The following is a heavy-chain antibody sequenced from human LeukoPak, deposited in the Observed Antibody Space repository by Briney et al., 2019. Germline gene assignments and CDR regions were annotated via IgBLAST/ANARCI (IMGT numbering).Heavy chain of an antibody. CDR2: IYHSGST. CDR3: ARGRLGYCSGGSCYGEDY. V-gene: IGHV4-4*02. Sequence: SETLSLTCAVTGGSITNDNWWSWVRQPPGKGLEWIGEIYHSGSTKCNPSLKSRVTISVDTSKNQFSLKLSSVTAADTAVYYCARGRLGYCSGGSCYGEDYWGQGTLVTVSS. D-gene: IGHD2-15*01. J-gene: IGHJ4*02. CDR1: GGSITNDNW.